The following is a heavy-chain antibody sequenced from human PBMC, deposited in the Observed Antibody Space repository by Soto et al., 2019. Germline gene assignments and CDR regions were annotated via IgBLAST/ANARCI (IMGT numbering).Heavy chain of an antibody. V-gene: IGHV4-39*01. Sequence: PSETLSLTCTVSGGSVSRSPQYWGWIRQPPGKGLEWIGSINNSGRTYSNPPLKSRVTMSVDMSKNQFSLKLRSVTAADTAVYYCPTNDAVVVTAPFDYWGQGTLVTVSS. CDR2: INNSGRT. CDR3: PTNDAVVVTAPFDY. D-gene: IGHD2-21*02. J-gene: IGHJ4*02. CDR1: GGSVSRSPQY.